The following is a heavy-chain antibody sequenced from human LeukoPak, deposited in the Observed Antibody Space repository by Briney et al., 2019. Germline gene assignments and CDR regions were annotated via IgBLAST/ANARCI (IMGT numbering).Heavy chain of an antibody. D-gene: IGHD6-19*01. J-gene: IGHJ3*02. CDR3: ARAVAGTRNAFDI. CDR2: VNGDGSAT. Sequence: GGSLRLSCAASGFTLSYYWMHWARQAPGGGLVWVSRVNGDGSATYYADSVKGRFTISRDNAKNTLSLQMNSLRAEDTAVYYCARAVAGTRNAFDIWGQGTMVTVSS. V-gene: IGHV3-74*01. CDR1: GFTLSYYW.